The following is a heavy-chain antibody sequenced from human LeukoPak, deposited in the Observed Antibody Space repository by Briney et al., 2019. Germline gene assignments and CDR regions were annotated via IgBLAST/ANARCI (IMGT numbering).Heavy chain of an antibody. D-gene: IGHD3-10*01. CDR2: IYYSGST. V-gene: IGHV4-31*03. J-gene: IGHJ5*02. Sequence: SETLSLTCTVSGGSISSGGYYWSWIRQHPGKGLEWIGYIYYSGSTYYNPSLKSRVTISVDTSKNQFSLKLSSVTAADTAVYYCVRSGYYYGSGNIWFDPWGQGTLVTVSS. CDR1: GGSISSGGYY. CDR3: VRSGYYYGSGNIWFDP.